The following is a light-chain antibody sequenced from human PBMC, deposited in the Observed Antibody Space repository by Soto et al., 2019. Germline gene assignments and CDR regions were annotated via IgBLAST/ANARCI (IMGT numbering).Light chain of an antibody. J-gene: IGKJ2*01. V-gene: IGKV1-9*01. CDR3: QQVNGYPHT. CDR2: AAS. Sequence: DIQLTQSPSFLSASVGDRVTITCRASQGISSHLAWYQQKPGKATKLLIYAASTLQGGVPSRFSGSGFGTEFTLTISSLQPEDFATYHCQQVNGYPHTFGQGTRLEIK. CDR1: QGISSH.